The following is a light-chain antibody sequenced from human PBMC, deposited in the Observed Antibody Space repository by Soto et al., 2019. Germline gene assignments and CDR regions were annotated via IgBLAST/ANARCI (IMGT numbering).Light chain of an antibody. Sequence: DIQMTQSPSPLSGSVGDRVTITCLASQTISSWLAWYQQKPGKAPKLLIYKASTLKSGVPSRFSGSRSGTECTLTISSLQPDDVATYYCQHYNSYSEALGQGTKVDI. CDR1: QTISSW. V-gene: IGKV1-5*03. CDR3: QHYNSYSEA. J-gene: IGKJ1*01. CDR2: KAS.